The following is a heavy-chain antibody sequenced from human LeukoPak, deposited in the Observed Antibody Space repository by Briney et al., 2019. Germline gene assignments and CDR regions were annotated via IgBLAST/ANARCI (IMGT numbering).Heavy chain of an antibody. CDR3: AKDSYCSGGSCYPGVEYFQH. CDR2: ITGSGGST. Sequence: GGSLRLSCAASGFTFSSYEMNWVRQAPGKGLEWVSAITGSGGSTYYADSVKGRFTISRDNSKNTLYLQMNSLRAEDTAVYYCAKDSYCSGGSCYPGVEYFQHWGQGTLVTVSS. CDR1: GFTFSSYE. V-gene: IGHV3-23*01. D-gene: IGHD2-15*01. J-gene: IGHJ1*01.